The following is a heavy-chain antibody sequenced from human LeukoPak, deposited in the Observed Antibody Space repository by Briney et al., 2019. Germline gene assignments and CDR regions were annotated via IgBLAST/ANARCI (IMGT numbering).Heavy chain of an antibody. CDR2: INHSRST. CDR1: GGSFSGYY. CDR3: ARARGTVAIDY. D-gene: IGHD5-12*01. V-gene: IGHV4-34*01. Sequence: ETLSLTCAVYGGSFSGYYWSWIRQPPGKGLEWIGEINHSRSTNYNPSLKSRVTVSVDTSKNQFSLKLTSVTAADTAVYYCARARGTVAIDYWSQGTLVTVSS. J-gene: IGHJ4*02.